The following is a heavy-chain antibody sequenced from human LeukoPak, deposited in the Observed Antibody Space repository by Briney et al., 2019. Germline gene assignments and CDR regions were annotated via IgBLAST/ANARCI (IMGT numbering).Heavy chain of an antibody. V-gene: IGHV7-4-1*02. CDR3: ARDRGYCSSTSCYTYAFDI. CDR1: GYTFTGYY. J-gene: IGHJ3*02. D-gene: IGHD2-2*02. CDR2: INTNTGNP. Sequence: ASVKVSCKASGYTFTGYYMHWVRQAPGQGLEWMGWINTNTGNPTYAQGFTGRFVFSLDTSVSTAYLQISSLKAEDTAVYYCARDRGYCSSTSCYTYAFDIWGQGTMVTVSS.